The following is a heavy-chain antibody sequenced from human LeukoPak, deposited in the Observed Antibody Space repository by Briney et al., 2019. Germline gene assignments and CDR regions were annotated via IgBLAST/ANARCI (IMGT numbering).Heavy chain of an antibody. CDR3: ANPLSAVSVFDY. V-gene: IGHV3-23*01. CDR1: GFTFSSYG. Sequence: PGGSLRLSCAASGFTFSSYGMSWVRQAPGKGLEWVSGISSSGGNTNYADSVKGRFVISRDNSKNTLYLQMNTLRADDTAVYYCANPLSAVSVFDYWGQGTLVTVSS. CDR2: ISSSGGNT. D-gene: IGHD2-2*01. J-gene: IGHJ4*02.